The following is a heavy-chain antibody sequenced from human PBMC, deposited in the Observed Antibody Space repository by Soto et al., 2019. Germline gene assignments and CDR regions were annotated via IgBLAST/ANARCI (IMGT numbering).Heavy chain of an antibody. CDR3: AKEREAGWYYFDF. Sequence: PVGTLRLSCSASGVTSSSYAMTWVRQAPGKGLEWVSIINGGGASAYYADSVKGRFTISRNNSKNTLYLQMNSLRVEDTAIYYCAKEREAGWYYFDFWGQGILVTVSS. J-gene: IGHJ4*02. CDR1: GVTSSSYA. CDR2: INGGGASA. V-gene: IGHV3-23*01. D-gene: IGHD6-19*01.